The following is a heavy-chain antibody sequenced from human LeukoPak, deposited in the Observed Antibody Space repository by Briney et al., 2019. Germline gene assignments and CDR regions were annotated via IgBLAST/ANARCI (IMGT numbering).Heavy chain of an antibody. V-gene: IGHV1-69*04. CDR1: GGTFSSYA. J-gene: IGHJ4*02. CDR3: ARGTGGAYYFDY. Sequence: SVKVSCKASGGTFSSYAISWVRQAPGQGLEWMGRIIPIFGIANYAQKFQGRVTITADKSTSTAYMELSSLRSEDTAVYYCARGTGGAYYFDYWGQGTLVTVSS. D-gene: IGHD3-16*01. CDR2: IIPIFGIA.